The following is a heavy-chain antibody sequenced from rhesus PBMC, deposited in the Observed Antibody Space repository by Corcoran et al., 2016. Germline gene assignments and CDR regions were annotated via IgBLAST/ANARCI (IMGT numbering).Heavy chain of an antibody. Sequence: QVQLQQWGEGLVKPSETLSLTCAVYGGSINSNYWGWIRQPPGKGLEWIGRIRSGGITNDNPSLKSRVTISIDTYKNQFSLKLSAVTAADTAVYYCARGLIDYWGQGVLVTVSS. CDR1: GGSINSNY. J-gene: IGHJ4*01. V-gene: IGHV4-160*01. CDR3: ARGLIDY. CDR2: IRSGGIT. D-gene: IGHD4-11*01.